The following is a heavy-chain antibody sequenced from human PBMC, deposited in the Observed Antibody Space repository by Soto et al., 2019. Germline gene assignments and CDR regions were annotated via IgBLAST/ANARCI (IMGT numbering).Heavy chain of an antibody. Sequence: GGSVRLSCAASGFPFSSFAMTWVSQAPGKGLEWVSTISGDGGGTYYADSVKGRFIISRDNSKNTLYLQMNSLTADDTAVHYCAKWSGPLAYFDYWGQGTLVTVSA. V-gene: IGHV3-23*01. CDR3: AKWSGPLAYFDY. CDR2: ISGDGGGT. CDR1: GFPFSSFA. J-gene: IGHJ4*02.